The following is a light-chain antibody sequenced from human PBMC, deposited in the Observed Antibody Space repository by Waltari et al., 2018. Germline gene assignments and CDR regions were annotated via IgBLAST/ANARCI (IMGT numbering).Light chain of an antibody. CDR1: SLQIGARYQ. V-gene: IGLV1-40*01. J-gene: IGLJ2*01. Sequence: QPGLPQPLSASGAAVHGCTLSSTGNSLQIGARYQLHGYQLLPGTAPKLLIYGNSNRPSGVPDRFSGSKSGTSASLAITGLQAEDEAGYYCQSYDNSLSGSVFGGGTKLTVL. CDR3: QSYDNSLSGSV. CDR2: GNS.